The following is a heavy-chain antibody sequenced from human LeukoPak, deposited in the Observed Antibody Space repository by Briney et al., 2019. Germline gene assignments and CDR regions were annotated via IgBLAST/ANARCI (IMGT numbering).Heavy chain of an antibody. D-gene: IGHD3-3*01. Sequence: SETLSLTCTVSGGSISSSSYYWGWIRQLPGKGLEWIGSIYYSGSTYYNPSLKSRVTISVDTSKNQFSLKLSSVTAADTAVYYCARTNYDFWSGYYFDYWGQGTLVTVSS. CDR1: GGSISSSSYY. CDR2: IYYSGST. J-gene: IGHJ4*02. CDR3: ARTNYDFWSGYYFDY. V-gene: IGHV4-39*01.